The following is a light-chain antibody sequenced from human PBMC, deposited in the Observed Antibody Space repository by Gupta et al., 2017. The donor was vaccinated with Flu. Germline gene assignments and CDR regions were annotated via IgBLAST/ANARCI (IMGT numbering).Light chain of an antibody. Sequence: EIVMTQSPVTLSVSPGERATLSCRASQSVSSNLAWYQQKPGQAPRLLIYGASTRATGIPARFSGSGSGTEFTLTISSLQSEDLAFYYCHQDNDWPRTFGLGTKVEIK. J-gene: IGKJ1*01. CDR3: HQDNDWPRT. CDR1: QSVSSN. CDR2: GAS. V-gene: IGKV3-15*01.